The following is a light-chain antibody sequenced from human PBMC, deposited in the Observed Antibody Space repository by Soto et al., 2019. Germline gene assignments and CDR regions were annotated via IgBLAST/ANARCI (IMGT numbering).Light chain of an antibody. CDR3: QQYNNAPQT. CDR2: GAS. V-gene: IGKV3-20*01. CDR1: QSVRSSY. J-gene: IGKJ1*01. Sequence: EIVLTQSPGTLSLSPGERATLSCRASQSVRSSYLAWYQQKPGQAPSVFIYGASKRATGIPDRFSGSGSGTDFSLTISRLEPEDFAVYYCQQYNNAPQTYGQGTKVDIK.